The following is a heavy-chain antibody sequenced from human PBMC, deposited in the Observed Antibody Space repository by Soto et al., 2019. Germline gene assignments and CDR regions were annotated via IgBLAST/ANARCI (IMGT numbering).Heavy chain of an antibody. CDR3: ATADTAMVNDAFDI. Sequence: SETLSLTCAVSGGSISSSDWWSWVRQPPGKGLEWIGEIYHSGSTNYNPSLKSRVTISVDKSKNQFSLKLSSVTAADTAVYYCATADTAMVNDAFDICGQGTMVTVSS. J-gene: IGHJ3*02. CDR2: IYHSGST. CDR1: GGSISSSDW. D-gene: IGHD5-18*01. V-gene: IGHV4-4*02.